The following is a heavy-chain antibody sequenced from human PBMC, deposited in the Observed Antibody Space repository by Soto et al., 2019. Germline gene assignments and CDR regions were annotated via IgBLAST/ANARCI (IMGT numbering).Heavy chain of an antibody. J-gene: IGHJ4*02. CDR1: GFTFSSYA. CDR2: ISYDGSNK. Sequence: PGGSLRLSCAASGFTFSSYAMHWVRQAPGKGLEWVAVISYDGSNKYYADSVKGRFTISRDNSKNTLYLQMNSLRAEDTAVYYCSSPTEPGAVAGTAYYFDYWGQGTLVTVSS. D-gene: IGHD6-19*01. V-gene: IGHV3-30-3*01. CDR3: SSPTEPGAVAGTAYYFDY.